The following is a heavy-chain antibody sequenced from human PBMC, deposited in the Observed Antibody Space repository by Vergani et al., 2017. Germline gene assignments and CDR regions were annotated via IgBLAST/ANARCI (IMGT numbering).Heavy chain of an antibody. CDR3: ARDASGDILTTDY. CDR2: ISSSSSYI. D-gene: IGHD3-9*01. V-gene: IGHV3-21*01. J-gene: IGHJ4*02. CDR1: GFTFSSYS. Sequence: EVQLVESGGGLVQPGGSLRLSCAASGFTFSSYSMNWVRQAPGKGLEWVSSISSSSSYIYYADSVKGRFTISRDNAKNSLYLQMNSLRAEDTAVYYCARDASGDILTTDYWGQGTLVTVSS.